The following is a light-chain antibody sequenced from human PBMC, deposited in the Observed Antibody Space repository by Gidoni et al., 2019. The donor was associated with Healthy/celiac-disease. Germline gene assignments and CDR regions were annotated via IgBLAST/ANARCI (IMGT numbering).Light chain of an antibody. V-gene: IGLV2-14*03. CDR3: SSYTSSSTLVV. CDR1: SSDDGGYNY. Sequence: HSITISCTGTSSDDGGYNYVSWYQQHPGKAPNLMIYDVSTRPSGVSNRFSGSKSGNTASLTISGLQAEDEADYYCSSYTSSSTLVVFGGGTKLTVL. CDR2: DVS. J-gene: IGLJ2*01.